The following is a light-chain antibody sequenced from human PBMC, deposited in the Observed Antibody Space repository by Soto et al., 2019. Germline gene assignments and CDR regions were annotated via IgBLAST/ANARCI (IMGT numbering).Light chain of an antibody. J-gene: IGKJ1*01. V-gene: IGKV3-20*01. Sequence: EIVLTQSPGTLSLSPGERATLSCRASQTVSTNYIAWYQKKPGRAPRLLIYGASNRATGIPDRFSGSGSGTDFTPTISRLEPEDSAVYYCQHYGGRWTFGQGTKVDIK. CDR3: QHYGGRWT. CDR2: GAS. CDR1: QTVSTNY.